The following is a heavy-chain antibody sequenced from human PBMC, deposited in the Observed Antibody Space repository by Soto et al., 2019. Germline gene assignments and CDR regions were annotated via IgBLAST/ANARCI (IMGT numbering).Heavy chain of an antibody. V-gene: IGHV4-39*01. J-gene: IGHJ4*02. D-gene: IGHD5-12*01. CDR2: IYYSGST. CDR3: ARQVSGYDWSYFDY. CDR1: GGSISSSIYY. Sequence: SETLSLTCTVSGGSISSSIYYWGWIRQPPGKGLEWIGSIYYSGSTYYNPSLKSRVTISVDTSKNQFSLKLSSVTAADTAVYYCARQVSGYDWSYFDYWGQGTLLTVSS.